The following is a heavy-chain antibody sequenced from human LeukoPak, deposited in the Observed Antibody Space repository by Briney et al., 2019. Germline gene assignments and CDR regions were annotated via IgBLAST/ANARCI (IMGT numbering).Heavy chain of an antibody. CDR1: GASISSLY. CDR3: ASESRQLGN. D-gene: IGHD1-1*01. CDR2: ISNSGSP. J-gene: IGHJ4*02. V-gene: IGHV4-59*01. Sequence: SETLSLTCTVSGASISSLYWSWIRQPPGRGLEWIGFISNSGSPTYNPSLNSRVTISLDASKNQFSLKVNYVTAADTAVYYCASESRQLGNWGQGTLVTVSS.